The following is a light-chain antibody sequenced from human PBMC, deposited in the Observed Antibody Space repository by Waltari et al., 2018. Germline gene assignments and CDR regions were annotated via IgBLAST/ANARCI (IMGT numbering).Light chain of an antibody. CDR2: DTS. Sequence: EIVMTQSSATLSVSPGERATFSCRASQNINNNLAWYQQRPGQTPRLLIYDTSTRATGIPARFSGSGSGTEFTLTISSLQSEDFATYYCQQYNRWPPYTFGQGTRLEIK. CDR1: QNINNN. CDR3: QQYNRWPPYT. V-gene: IGKV3-15*01. J-gene: IGKJ2*01.